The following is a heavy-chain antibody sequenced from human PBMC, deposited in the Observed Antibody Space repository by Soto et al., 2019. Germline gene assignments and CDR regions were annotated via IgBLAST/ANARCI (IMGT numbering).Heavy chain of an antibody. CDR3: ARHFSVDYFDY. V-gene: IGHV4-39*01. J-gene: IGHJ4*02. CDR1: GDSITSNSDF. CDR2: IYYSGTT. Sequence: SETLSLTCTVSGDSITSNSDFWAWIRQPPGKGLEWIGSIYYSGTTYYNPSLKSRVTISVDRSKNQFSLKLSSVTAANTAVYYCARHFSVDYFDYWGQGALVTVSS.